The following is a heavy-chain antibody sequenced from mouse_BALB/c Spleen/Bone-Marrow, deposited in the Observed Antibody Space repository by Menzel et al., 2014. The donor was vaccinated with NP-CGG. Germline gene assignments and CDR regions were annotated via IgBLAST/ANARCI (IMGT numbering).Heavy chain of an antibody. J-gene: IGHJ4*01. V-gene: IGHV1-7*01. CDR1: GYTLTSYW. CDR2: ISPSSGYT. CDR3: ARGYYVMDY. Sequence: QVQLQQSGAELAKPGASVKMSCKASGYTLTSYWMHWVKQRPGQGLEWIGYISPSSGYTEFNQRFKDKATLTADRSSSTAYMQLSSLTSGDSAVYYCARGYYVMDYWGQGTSVIVSS.